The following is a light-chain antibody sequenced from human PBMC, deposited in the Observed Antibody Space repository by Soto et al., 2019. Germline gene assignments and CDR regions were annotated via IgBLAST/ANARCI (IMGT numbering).Light chain of an antibody. Sequence: ETVMTRSPATLSVSPGERATLSCRASESVSSNLAWYQQKPGQAPRLLIHGASTRAAGIPARFSGSGSGTEFTLTISSLQSEDFAVYYCQQYNNWPYTFGQGTKLEIK. CDR3: QQYNNWPYT. J-gene: IGKJ2*01. V-gene: IGKV3-15*01. CDR1: ESVSSN. CDR2: GAS.